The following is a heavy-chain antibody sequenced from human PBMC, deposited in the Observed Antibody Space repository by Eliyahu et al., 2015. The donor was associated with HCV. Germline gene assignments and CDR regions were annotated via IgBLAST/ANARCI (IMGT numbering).Heavy chain of an antibody. CDR3: ARAAYGKYRHYYFDT. Sequence: QVQLQESGPGLVKPSQTLSLTCTXSGXSVDRGDXXXXWIXQSPGXDLEWIGYIYYSGSTYDNPSLKSRMSLSVDTSKNQFSLTLTSVTAADTAVYYCARAAYGKYRHYYFDTWGQGNLVTVSS. J-gene: IGHJ4*02. CDR1: GXSVDRGDXX. V-gene: IGHV4-30-4*08. CDR2: IYYSGST. D-gene: IGHD3-10*01.